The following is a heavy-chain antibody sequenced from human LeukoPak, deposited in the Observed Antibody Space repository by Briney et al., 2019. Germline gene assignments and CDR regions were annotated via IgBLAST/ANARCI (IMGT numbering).Heavy chain of an antibody. Sequence: AASVNVSCKASGYTFTSYDINWVRQAPGQGLEWMGWMNPNSGNTGCAQKFQGRVTMTRNTSISTAYMELSSLRSEDTAVYYCARRARDTALFDPWGQGTLVTVSS. CDR2: MNPNSGNT. CDR3: ARRARDTALFDP. J-gene: IGHJ5*02. CDR1: GYTFTSYD. V-gene: IGHV1-8*01. D-gene: IGHD5-18*01.